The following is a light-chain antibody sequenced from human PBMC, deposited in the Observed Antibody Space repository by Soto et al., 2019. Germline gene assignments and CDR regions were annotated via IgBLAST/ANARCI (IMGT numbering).Light chain of an antibody. V-gene: IGKV3-11*01. J-gene: IGKJ1*01. Sequence: EIVLTQSPATLSLSPGERATLSCRASQSVSSYLAWYQQKPGQAPRVFIYGASTRATGIPDRFSGSGSGPDFTLTISSLQPEDFATYFCQQSYSPPRTFGQGTKVDIK. CDR1: QSVSSY. CDR3: QQSYSPPRT. CDR2: GAS.